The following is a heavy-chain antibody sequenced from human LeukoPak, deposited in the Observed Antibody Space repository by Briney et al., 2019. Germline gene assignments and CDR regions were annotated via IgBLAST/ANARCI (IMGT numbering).Heavy chain of an antibody. D-gene: IGHD4-11*01. V-gene: IGHV3-23*01. CDR1: GFTFSRYA. Sequence: PGGSLRLSCAASGFTFSRYAMSWVRQAPGKGLEWVSGISGSSGGTYYAESVKGRFIISRDSSQNTLYLQMHSLKVEDTAIYYCARRRLQIDYWGQGTLVTVSS. J-gene: IGHJ4*02. CDR2: ISGSSGGT. CDR3: ARRRLQIDY.